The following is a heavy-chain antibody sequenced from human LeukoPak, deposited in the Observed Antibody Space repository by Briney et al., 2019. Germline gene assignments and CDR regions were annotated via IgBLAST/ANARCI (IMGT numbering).Heavy chain of an antibody. V-gene: IGHV3-11*04. CDR2: ISSPGTTI. CDR3: ARGSGPLFDLDD. CDR1: GFRFSDYY. D-gene: IGHD2-15*01. Sequence: GGSLRLSCAASGFRFSDYYMNWIRQAPGKGLEWISHISSPGTTISYADSVKGRFTVSRDNAKNSLYLEMNSLRADDTAVYYCARGSGPLFDLDDWGQGTLVTVSS. J-gene: IGHJ4*02.